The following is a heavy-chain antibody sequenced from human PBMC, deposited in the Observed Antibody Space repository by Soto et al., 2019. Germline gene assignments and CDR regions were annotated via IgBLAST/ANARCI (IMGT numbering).Heavy chain of an antibody. CDR1: GGTFSSYS. CDR2: IIPILGIA. CDR3: ARGSDYGDYDY. D-gene: IGHD4-17*01. V-gene: IGHV1-69*02. Sequence: SVKVSCKASGGTFSSYSITWVRQAPGLGLEWVGRIIPILGIANYAQEFQGRVTITADKSTSTAYMELSSLRSEDTAVYYCARGSDYGDYDYWGQGTLVTVSS. J-gene: IGHJ4*02.